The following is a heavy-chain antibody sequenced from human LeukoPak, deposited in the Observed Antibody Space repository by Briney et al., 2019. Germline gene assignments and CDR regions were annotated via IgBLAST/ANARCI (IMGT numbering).Heavy chain of an antibody. J-gene: IGHJ6*03. CDR2: ISYSGSA. Sequence: SETLSLTCTVSGGSISGYYWSWIRQPPGKGLEWIGYISYSGSADYNPSLKSRVTISVDTSKNKFSLKLTSVTAADTAVYYCARDPEGTYYYYYYMDVWGKGTTVTVSS. CDR3: ARDPEGTYYYYYYMDV. D-gene: IGHD1-14*01. CDR1: GGSISGYY. V-gene: IGHV4-59*12.